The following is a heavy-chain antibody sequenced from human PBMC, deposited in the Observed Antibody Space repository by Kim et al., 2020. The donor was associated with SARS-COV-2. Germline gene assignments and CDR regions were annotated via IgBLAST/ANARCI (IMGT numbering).Heavy chain of an antibody. Sequence: TCLNSRVTISVDTSKNQFSLRLSSVTAADTAVYYCGRVLTDYYYYGMDVWGQRTTVTVSS. V-gene: IGHV4-30-2*05. J-gene: IGHJ6*02. CDR3: GRVLTDYYYYGMDV.